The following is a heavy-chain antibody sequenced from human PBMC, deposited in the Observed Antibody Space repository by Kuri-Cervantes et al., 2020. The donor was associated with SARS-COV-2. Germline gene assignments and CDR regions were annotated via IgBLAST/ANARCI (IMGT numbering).Heavy chain of an antibody. V-gene: IGHV3-30-3*01. J-gene: IGHJ6*02. CDR1: GFTFSSYA. CDR3: ARAAWGSAGTHYYYYGMDV. CDR2: ISYDGSNK. Sequence: GESLKISCAASGFTFSSYAMHWVRQAPGKGLEWVAVISYDGSNKYYADSVKGRFTISRDNSKNTLYLQMNSLRAEDTAVYYRARAAWGSAGTHYYYYGMDVWGQGTTVTVSS. D-gene: IGHD6-19*01.